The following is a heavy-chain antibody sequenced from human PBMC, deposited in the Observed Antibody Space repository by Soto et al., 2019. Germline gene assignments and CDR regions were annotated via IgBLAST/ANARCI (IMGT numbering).Heavy chain of an antibody. V-gene: IGHV5-10-1*01. CDR2: IDPSDSYT. D-gene: IGHD3-3*01. CDR1: GYSFTSYW. Sequence: HGESLKISCKGSGYSFTSYWISWVRQMPGKGLEWMGRIDPSDSYTNYSPSFQGHVTISADKSISTAYLQWSSLKASDTAMYYCARLEPYDFWSSYFNNRYYYYYGMDVWSQGTTVTVSS. J-gene: IGHJ6*02. CDR3: ARLEPYDFWSSYFNNRYYYYYGMDV.